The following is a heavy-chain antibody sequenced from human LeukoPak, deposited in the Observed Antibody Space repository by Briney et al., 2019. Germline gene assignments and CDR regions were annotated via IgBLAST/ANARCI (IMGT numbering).Heavy chain of an antibody. CDR3: AKDRSAPHMLWNAFDI. J-gene: IGHJ3*02. CDR1: GFTFSSYS. CDR2: ISSSSTYI. Sequence: PGGSLRLSCAASGFTFSSYSMNWVRQAPGEGLEWVSSISSSSTYIYYADSVKGRFTISRDNAKNSLYLQMNSLRAEDTAVYYCAKDRSAPHMLWNAFDIWGQGTMVTVSS. D-gene: IGHD2-8*01. V-gene: IGHV3-21*01.